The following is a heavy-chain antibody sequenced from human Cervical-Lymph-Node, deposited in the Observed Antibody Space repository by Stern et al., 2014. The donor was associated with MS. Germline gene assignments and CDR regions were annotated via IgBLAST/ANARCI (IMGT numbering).Heavy chain of an antibody. CDR3: ARDMSDFWSDYGHNWFDP. V-gene: IGHV7-4-1*02. J-gene: IGHJ5*02. D-gene: IGHD3-3*01. Sequence: VQLVESGSELKKPGASVTVSCKASGYTFTKYLIHWVRQAPGQGLEWMGWINSNTGSPMYARGFAGRFVLSWDTSVTTAYLQISRLKTEDTAVYYCARDMSDFWSDYGHNWFDPWGQGTLVTVSS. CDR2: INSNTGSP. CDR1: GYTFTKYL.